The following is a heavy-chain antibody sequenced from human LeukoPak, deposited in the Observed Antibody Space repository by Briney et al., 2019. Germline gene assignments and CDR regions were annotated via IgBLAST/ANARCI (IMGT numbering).Heavy chain of an antibody. J-gene: IGHJ6*03. D-gene: IGHD2-15*01. CDR3: ARGHHGYCSYSLDYYYYMDV. Sequence: ASVKVSCKASGYTFTSYAMNWVRQAPGQGLEWMGWINTNTGNPTYAQGFTGRFVFSLDTSVSTAYLQISSLKAEDTAVYYCARGHHGYCSYSLDYYYYMDVWGKGTTVTVSS. CDR2: INTNTGNP. CDR1: GYTFTSYA. V-gene: IGHV7-4-1*02.